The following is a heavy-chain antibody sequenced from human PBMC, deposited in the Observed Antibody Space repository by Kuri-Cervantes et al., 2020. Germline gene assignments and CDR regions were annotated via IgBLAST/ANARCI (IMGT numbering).Heavy chain of an antibody. Sequence: GGSLRLSCAASGFTFDDYAMHWVRQAPGKGLEWVSGISRNSGSIGYADSVKGRFTISRDNAMNSLYLQMNSLRDEDTAVYYCARFGSGSYFEPLDYWGQGTLVTVSS. CDR1: GFTFDDYA. CDR2: ISRNSGSI. V-gene: IGHV3-9*01. D-gene: IGHD3-10*01. CDR3: ARFGSGSYFEPLDY. J-gene: IGHJ4*02.